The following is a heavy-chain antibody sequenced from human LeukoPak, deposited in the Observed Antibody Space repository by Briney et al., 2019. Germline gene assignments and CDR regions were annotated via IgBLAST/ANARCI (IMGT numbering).Heavy chain of an antibody. Sequence: GGSLRLSCAASGFAVSSNHMNWVRQAPGKGLEWVSVIFNGGSTYYADSVKGRFTISRDNSKNTLYLQMNSLRAEDTAVYYCATSIVGLTYDGHFQHWGQGTLVTVSS. J-gene: IGHJ1*01. V-gene: IGHV3-53*01. D-gene: IGHD1-26*01. CDR1: GFAVSSNH. CDR3: ATSIVGLTYDGHFQH. CDR2: IFNGGST.